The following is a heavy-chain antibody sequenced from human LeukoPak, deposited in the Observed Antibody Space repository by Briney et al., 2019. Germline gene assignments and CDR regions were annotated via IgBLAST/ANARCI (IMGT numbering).Heavy chain of an antibody. Sequence: QAGGSLRLSCAASGFTFSSYGMHWVRQAPGKGLDWVAFIHHDGSNKYYADSVRGRFTISRDNSKSTLYLQMNSPRAEDTAVYFCAKGDKMLTWRRTYNRFDPWGQGTLVTVSS. V-gene: IGHV3-30*02. CDR1: GFTFSSYG. D-gene: IGHD3-16*01. CDR2: IHHDGSNK. J-gene: IGHJ5*02. CDR3: AKGDKMLTWRRTYNRFDP.